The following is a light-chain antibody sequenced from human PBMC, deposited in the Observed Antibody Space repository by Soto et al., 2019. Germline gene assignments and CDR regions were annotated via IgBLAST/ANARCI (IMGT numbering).Light chain of an antibody. CDR1: SRDIGSYNL. CDR3: CSYAGFSAVV. V-gene: IGLV2-23*03. CDR2: EGN. J-gene: IGLJ1*01. Sequence: QSALTQPASVSGSPGQSITISCTGTSRDIGSYNLVSVYQQHPGKAPKLMIYEGNKRPSGVSNRFSASKSGNTASLTISGLQAEDEGDYYCCSYAGFSAVVFGSGTKVTVL.